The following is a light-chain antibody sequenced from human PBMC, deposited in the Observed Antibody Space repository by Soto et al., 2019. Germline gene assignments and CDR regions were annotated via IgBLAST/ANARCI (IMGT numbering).Light chain of an antibody. V-gene: IGKV3-20*01. J-gene: IGKJ4*01. CDR2: GAS. CDR1: QSVSTSY. Sequence: EIVLTQSPGTLSLSPGERATLSCRASQSVSTSYLAWYQQKPGQAPRRLIYGASSRATGIPDRFSGSGSGADFTLTSSRLEPEDFAVYYCQQYGSVPLTFGGGTKVEIK. CDR3: QQYGSVPLT.